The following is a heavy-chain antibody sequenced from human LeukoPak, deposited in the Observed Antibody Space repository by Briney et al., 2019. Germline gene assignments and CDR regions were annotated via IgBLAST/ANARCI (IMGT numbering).Heavy chain of an antibody. V-gene: IGHV3-11*04. J-gene: IGHJ5*01. Sequence: PGGSLRLSCAASGFTFSDSYMTWVRQTPGKGVEWVAYISGSGHDINYSDSVKGRFTISRDNAKNSLYLQMSSLRVEDTAVYYCTRDPRHFDSCGQGTLVTVSS. CDR1: GFTFSDSY. CDR2: ISGSGHDI. D-gene: IGHD6-6*01. CDR3: TRDPRHFDS.